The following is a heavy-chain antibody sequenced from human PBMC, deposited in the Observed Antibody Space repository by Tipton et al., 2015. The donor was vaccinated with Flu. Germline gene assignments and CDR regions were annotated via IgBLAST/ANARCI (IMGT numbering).Heavy chain of an antibody. V-gene: IGHV4-59*12. J-gene: IGHJ4*02. Sequence: LRLSCTVSGGSMNNDYWSWIRQPPGKGLEYIGYIHYSGSTKSNPSLKSRVTISLDTSKNQFSLKLSSVTAADTAVYYCARPRGGGSLYYFDYWGQGTLVSVSS. D-gene: IGHD1-26*01. CDR2: IHYSGST. CDR3: ARPRGGGSLYYFDY. CDR1: GGSMNNDY.